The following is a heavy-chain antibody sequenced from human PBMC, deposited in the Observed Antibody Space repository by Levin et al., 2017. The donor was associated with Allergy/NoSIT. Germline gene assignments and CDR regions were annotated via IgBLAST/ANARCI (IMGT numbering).Heavy chain of an antibody. CDR3: TQQLHVQSGYFDY. CDR2: IQSKTDGGTT. V-gene: IGHV3-15*01. Sequence: GGSLRLSCAASGFTFSNAWMCWFRQAPGKGLEWVGRIQSKTDGGTTDYAAPVNGRFTISRDDTKTTLYLQMNRLKTEETAVYDCTQQLHVQSGYFDYWGQGTQVTVSS. J-gene: IGHJ4*02. D-gene: IGHD6-13*01. CDR1: GFTFSNAW.